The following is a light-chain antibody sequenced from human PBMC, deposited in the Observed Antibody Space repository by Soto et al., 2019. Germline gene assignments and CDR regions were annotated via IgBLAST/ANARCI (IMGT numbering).Light chain of an antibody. V-gene: IGLV2-8*01. CDR1: SSDVGGYNY. CDR3: SSYAGSNNLG. J-gene: IGLJ2*01. Sequence: QSALTQPPSASGSPGQSVTISCTGTSSDVGGYNYVSWYQQHPGRAPQLMIYEVNARPSGVPDRFSGSKSGNTASLTVSGLQAEDEADYYCSSYAGSNNLGFGGGTKLTVL. CDR2: EVN.